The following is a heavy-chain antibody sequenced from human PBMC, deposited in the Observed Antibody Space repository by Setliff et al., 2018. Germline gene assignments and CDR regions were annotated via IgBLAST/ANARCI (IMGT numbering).Heavy chain of an antibody. Sequence: ASVKVSCKTSGYNFIIFGISWVRQAPGQGLEWLGWIAPYNGNTDYAQKFQGRVAMTTDTSTNTAHMELRSLTSADTAIYYCTRGPGPWVVVAMPFDCWGQGTLVTVSS. V-gene: IGHV1-18*01. CDR2: IAPYNGNT. CDR1: GYNFIIFG. CDR3: TRGPGPWVVVAMPFDC. J-gene: IGHJ4*02. D-gene: IGHD5-12*01.